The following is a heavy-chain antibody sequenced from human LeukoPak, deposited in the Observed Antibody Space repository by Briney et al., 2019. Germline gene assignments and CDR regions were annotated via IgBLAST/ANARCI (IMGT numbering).Heavy chain of an antibody. D-gene: IGHD6-6*01. CDR1: GGSISSYY. J-gene: IGHJ4*02. Sequence: PSETLSLTCTVSGGSISSYYWSWVRQAPGKGLEWVSAISGSGGSTYYADSVKGRFTISRDNSKNTLYLQMNSLRAEDTAVYYCAKGEYSSSFWGQGTLVTVSS. CDR3: AKGEYSSSF. V-gene: IGHV3-23*01. CDR2: ISGSGGST.